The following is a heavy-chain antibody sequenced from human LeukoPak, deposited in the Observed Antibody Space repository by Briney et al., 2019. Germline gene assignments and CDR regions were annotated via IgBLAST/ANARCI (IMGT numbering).Heavy chain of an antibody. D-gene: IGHD1-26*01. CDR3: TRDWELGY. V-gene: IGHV5-51*01. CDR1: GYSFINYW. Sequence: GESLKISCRASGYSFINYWIGWVRQMPGEGLEWVGLIYPGDSNVRYSPSFQGQVTISADRSIHTAYLQGSSLRTSDTAMYYCTRDWELGYWGQGTLVTVSS. CDR2: IYPGDSNV. J-gene: IGHJ4*02.